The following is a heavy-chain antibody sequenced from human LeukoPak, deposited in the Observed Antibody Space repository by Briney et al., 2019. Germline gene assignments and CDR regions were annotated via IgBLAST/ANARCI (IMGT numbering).Heavy chain of an antibody. CDR3: ASRTVTTHAFDI. CDR1: GFTFSSYS. D-gene: IGHD4-17*01. V-gene: IGHV3-21*01. CDR2: ISSSSSYI. Sequence: PGGSLRLSCAASGFTFSSYSMNWVRQAPGKGLEWVSSISSSSSYIYYADSVKGRFTISRDNAKNSLYLQMNSLRVEDTAVYYCASRTVTTHAFDIWGQGTMVTVSS. J-gene: IGHJ3*02.